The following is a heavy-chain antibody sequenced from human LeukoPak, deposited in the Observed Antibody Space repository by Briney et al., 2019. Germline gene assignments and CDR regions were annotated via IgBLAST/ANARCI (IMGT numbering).Heavy chain of an antibody. D-gene: IGHD3-22*01. CDR3: ARSRYYYDSSEDWFDP. J-gene: IGHJ5*02. CDR2: IYTSGST. Sequence: SETLSLTCTVSGGSISSGSYYWSWIRQPAGKGLEWIGRIYTSGSTNYNPSLKSRVTISVDTSKNQFPLKLSSVTAADTAVYYCARSRYYYDSSEDWFDPWGQGTLVTVSS. V-gene: IGHV4-61*02. CDR1: GGSISSGSYY.